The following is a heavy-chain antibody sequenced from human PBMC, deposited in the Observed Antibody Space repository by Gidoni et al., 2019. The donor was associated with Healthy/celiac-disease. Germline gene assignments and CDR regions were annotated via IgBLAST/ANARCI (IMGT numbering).Heavy chain of an antibody. CDR3: ARGSAYYYDSGEYYYYYGMDV. Sequence: QVQLVQSGAEVKKPGASVKVSCKASGYTFTTYAMHWVRQAPGQRLEWMGWINAGNGNTKYSQKFQGRVTITRDTSASTAYMELSSLRSEDTAVYYCARGSAYYYDSGEYYYYYGMDVWGQGTTVTVSS. V-gene: IGHV1-3*01. CDR2: INAGNGNT. J-gene: IGHJ6*02. CDR1: GYTFTTYA. D-gene: IGHD3-10*01.